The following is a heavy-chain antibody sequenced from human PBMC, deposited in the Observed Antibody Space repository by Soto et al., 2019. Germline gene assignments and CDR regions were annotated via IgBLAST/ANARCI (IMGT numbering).Heavy chain of an antibody. Sequence: QVHLVESGGGVVQPGRSLRLSCAASGFHFSTYGMHWVRQAPGKGLEWVALIWNHGREDSYADSVKGRFTNSRDNSKNTLWLQMNSLRDDDTAVYYCVRDPWLVGDVTSFDYWGQGSLVTVSS. CDR2: IWNHGRED. D-gene: IGHD6-19*01. CDR3: VRDPWLVGDVTSFDY. J-gene: IGHJ4*02. CDR1: GFHFSTYG. V-gene: IGHV3-33*01.